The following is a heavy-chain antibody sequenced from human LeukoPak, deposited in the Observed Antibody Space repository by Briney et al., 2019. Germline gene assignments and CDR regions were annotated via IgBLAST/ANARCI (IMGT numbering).Heavy chain of an antibody. CDR1: GFTFSDHY. Sequence: GGSLRLSCAASGFTFSDHYMDWVRQAPGKGLEWVGRTRNKANSYTTEYAASVKGRFTISRDDSKNSLYLQMNSLKTEDTAVYYCARPGDGYGNDYWGQGTLATVSS. J-gene: IGHJ4*02. CDR3: ARPGDGYGNDY. D-gene: IGHD5-24*01. V-gene: IGHV3-72*01. CDR2: TRNKANSYTT.